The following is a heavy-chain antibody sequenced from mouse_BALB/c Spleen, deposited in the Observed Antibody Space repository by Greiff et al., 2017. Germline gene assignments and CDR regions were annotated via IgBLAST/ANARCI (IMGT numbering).Heavy chain of an antibody. CDR1: GFTFSSYG. D-gene: IGHD2-3*01. V-gene: IGHV5-6*01. CDR3: ARSPNDGCYMAY. Sequence: EVQLVESGGDLVKPGGSLKLSCAASGFTFSSYGMSWVRQTPDKRLEWVATISSGGSYTYYPDSVKGRFTISRDNAKNTLYLQMSSLKSEDTAMYYCARSPNDGCYMAYWGQGTLVTVSA. J-gene: IGHJ3*01. CDR2: ISSGGSYT.